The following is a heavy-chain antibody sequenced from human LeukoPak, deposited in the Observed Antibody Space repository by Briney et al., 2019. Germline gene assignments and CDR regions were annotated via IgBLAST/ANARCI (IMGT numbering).Heavy chain of an antibody. D-gene: IGHD2-2*01. CDR2: IYPGDSDT. CDR1: GYSFTSYW. V-gene: IGHV5-51*01. CDR3: ARFLYCSSISCYSGTNWFDP. Sequence: GESLKISCKGSGYSFTSYWIGWVRQMPGKGLEWMGIIYPGDSDTRYSPSFQGQVTISADKSISTAYLQWSSLKASDTAMYYCARFLYCSSISCYSGTNWFDPWGQGTLVTVSS. J-gene: IGHJ5*02.